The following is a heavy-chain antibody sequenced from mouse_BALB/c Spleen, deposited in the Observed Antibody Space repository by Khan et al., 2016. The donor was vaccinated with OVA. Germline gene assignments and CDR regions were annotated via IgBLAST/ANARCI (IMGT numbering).Heavy chain of an antibody. CDR2: INPSTGYT. D-gene: IGHD1-1*01. CDR1: GYTFINYW. CDR3: ARRGLRWDFDY. Sequence: VQLQQSGAELAKPGASVKMSCKASGYTFINYWILWVKQRPGQGLEWIGYINPSTGYTEYNQNFKEKATLTADKSSSTAYMQRSSLTSEYSAVYYCARRGLRWDFDYWGQGTTLTVSS. J-gene: IGHJ2*01. V-gene: IGHV1-7*01.